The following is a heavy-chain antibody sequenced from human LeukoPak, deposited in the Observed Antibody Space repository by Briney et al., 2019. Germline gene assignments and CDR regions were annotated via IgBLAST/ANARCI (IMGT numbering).Heavy chain of an antibody. Sequence: PSQTLSLTCTVSGGSISSGSYYWSWIRQPAGKGLEWIGRIYTSGSTNYNPSLRSRVTMSVDTSKNQFSLKLSSVTAADTAVYYCARDPWYFDLWGRGTLVTVSS. CDR1: GGSISSGSYY. J-gene: IGHJ2*01. CDR3: ARDPWYFDL. V-gene: IGHV4-61*02. CDR2: IYTSGST.